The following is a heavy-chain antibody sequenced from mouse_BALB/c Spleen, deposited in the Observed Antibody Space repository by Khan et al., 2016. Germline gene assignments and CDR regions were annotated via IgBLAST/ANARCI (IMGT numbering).Heavy chain of an antibody. CDR1: GFDFSRYW. D-gene: IGHD2-12*01. CDR3: AREGEYDEAWFAY. J-gene: IGHJ3*01. Sequence: EVKLLESGGGLVQPGGSLKLSCAASGFDFSRYWMNWVRLAPGKGLEWIGDIHPDSSTINYPPSLKDKFIISRDNAKNALYLQMSKVRSEDTALYYCAREGEYDEAWFAYWGQGTLVTGSA. CDR2: IHPDSSTI. V-gene: IGHV4-1*02.